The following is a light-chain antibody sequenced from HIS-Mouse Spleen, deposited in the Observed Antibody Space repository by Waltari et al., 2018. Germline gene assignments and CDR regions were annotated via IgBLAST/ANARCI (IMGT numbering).Light chain of an antibody. V-gene: IGLV2-23*02. Sequence: QSALTQPASVSGSPGQSITISCTGTSSDVGSYNLVSWYQQHPGKAPKLMIYGDSKRPSGVCKRFSGSKSGNTASLTISGLQAEDEADYYCCSYAGSSTFDWVFGGGTKLTVL. CDR1: SSDVGSYNL. CDR3: CSYAGSSTFDWV. J-gene: IGLJ3*02. CDR2: GDS.